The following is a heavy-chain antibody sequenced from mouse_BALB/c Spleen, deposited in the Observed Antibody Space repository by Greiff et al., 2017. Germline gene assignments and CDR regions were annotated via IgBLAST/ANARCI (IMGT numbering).Heavy chain of an antibody. V-gene: IGHV1-82*01. CDR3: ARSGALYYAMDY. CDR1: GYAFSSSW. J-gene: IGHJ4*01. CDR2: IYPGDGDT. Sequence: QVQLQQSGPELVKPGASVKISCKASGYAFSSSWMNWVKQRPGQGLEWIGRIYPGDGDTNYNGKFKGKATLTADKSSSTAYMQLSSLTSVDSAVYFCARSGALYYAMDYWGEGTSVTGSS.